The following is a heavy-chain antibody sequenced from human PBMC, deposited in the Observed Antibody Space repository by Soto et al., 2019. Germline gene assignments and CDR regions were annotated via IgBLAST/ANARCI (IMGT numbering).Heavy chain of an antibody. CDR3: ARGNRGVVIIGHNWFDP. Sequence: VASVKVSCKASGGTFSSYAISWVRQAPGQGLEWMGGIIPIFGTANYAQKFQGRVTITADESTSTAYMELSSLRSEDTAVYYCARGNRGVVIIGHNWFDPWGQGTLVTVSS. CDR1: GGTFSSYA. V-gene: IGHV1-69*13. D-gene: IGHD3-3*01. J-gene: IGHJ5*02. CDR2: IIPIFGTA.